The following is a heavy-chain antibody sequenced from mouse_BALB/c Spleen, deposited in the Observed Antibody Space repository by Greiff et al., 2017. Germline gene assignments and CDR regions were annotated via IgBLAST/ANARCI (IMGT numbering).Heavy chain of an antibody. J-gene: IGHJ3*01. CDR2: IYPSDSYT. D-gene: IGHD3-1*01. Sequence: QVQLQQPGAELVRPGASVKLSCKASGYTFTSYWINWVKQRPGQGLEWIGNIYPSDSYTNYNQKFKDKATLTVDKSSSTAYMQLSSPTSEDSAVYYCTRYSSGYGDWGQGTLVTVSA. CDR1: GYTFTSYW. CDR3: TRYSSGYGD. V-gene: IGHV1-69*02.